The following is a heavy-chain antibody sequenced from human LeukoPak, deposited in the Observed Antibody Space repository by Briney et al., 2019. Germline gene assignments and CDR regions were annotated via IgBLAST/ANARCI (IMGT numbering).Heavy chain of an antibody. J-gene: IGHJ6*03. CDR3: ARGLKWPTSYYHMDV. Sequence: GGSLRLSCAASGFTFSDHSMCWIRQAPGRGLEWVSYLTSTGQTIYYSDSVKGRFTISRDNAKNSLFLQLNSLRADDTAVYFCARGLKWPTSYYHMDVWGKGTTVTVSS. CDR2: LTSTGQTI. CDR1: GFTFSDHS. V-gene: IGHV3-11*01. D-gene: IGHD5-12*01.